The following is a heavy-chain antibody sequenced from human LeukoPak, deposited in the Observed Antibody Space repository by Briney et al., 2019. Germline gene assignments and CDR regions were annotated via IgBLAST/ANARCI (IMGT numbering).Heavy chain of an antibody. CDR1: GFTFSRYW. CDR2: INSDGNTP. V-gene: IGHV3-74*01. CDR3: ARDPWRYSSGWYDY. Sequence: GGSLRLSCAASGFTFSRYWMHWVRQAPGKGLVWVSGINSDGNTPSYADSGKGRFTISRDNAKNSLYLQMNSLRAEDTAVYYCARDPWRYSSGWYDYWGQGTLVTVSS. J-gene: IGHJ4*02. D-gene: IGHD6-19*01.